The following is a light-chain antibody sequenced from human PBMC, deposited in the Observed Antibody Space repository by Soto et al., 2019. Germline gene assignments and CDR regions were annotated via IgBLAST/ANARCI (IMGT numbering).Light chain of an antibody. V-gene: IGLV2-14*03. Sequence: QSALTQPASVSGSPGQSITISCTGTSSDVSGYDFVSWFQQHPGKAPKLMIYDVTNRPSGVSDRFSGSKSANTASLTISGLPAEDESEYYCGSYISSSTLEVFGTGTKLTVL. CDR1: SSDVSGYDF. J-gene: IGLJ1*01. CDR3: GSYISSSTLEV. CDR2: DVT.